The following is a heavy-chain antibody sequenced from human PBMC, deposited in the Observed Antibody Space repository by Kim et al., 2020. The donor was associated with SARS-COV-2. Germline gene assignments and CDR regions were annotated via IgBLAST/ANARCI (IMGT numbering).Heavy chain of an antibody. Sequence: VKGRFTISRDNSKNMLFLQMNSLRAEDTAIYYCAKDTNYDILTGYDWFDPWGQGTLVTVSS. J-gene: IGHJ5*02. D-gene: IGHD3-9*01. V-gene: IGHV3-23*01. CDR3: AKDTNYDILTGYDWFDP.